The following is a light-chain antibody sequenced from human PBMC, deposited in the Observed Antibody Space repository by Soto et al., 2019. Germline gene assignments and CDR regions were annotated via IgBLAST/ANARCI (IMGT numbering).Light chain of an antibody. CDR3: QQYYSYPRT. CDR2: AAS. CDR1: QGISSY. Sequence: IQLTQSPSSLSASVGDRVTIACRASQGISSYLAWYQQKPGKAPQLLIYAASTLQSGVPSRFSGSGSGTDFTLTISCLQSEDFATYYCQQYYSYPRTFGQGTKVDI. J-gene: IGKJ1*01. V-gene: IGKV1-9*01.